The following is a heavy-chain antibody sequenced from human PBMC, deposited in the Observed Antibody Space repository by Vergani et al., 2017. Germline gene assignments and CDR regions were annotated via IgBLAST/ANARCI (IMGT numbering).Heavy chain of an antibody. Sequence: QVQLQESGPGLVKPSETLSLTCTVSGGSISSYYWSWIRQPPGKGLEWIGDIYYSGSTNYNPSLKSRVTISVDTSKNQFPLKLSSVTAADTAVYYCARELAYCSSTSCSGGWFDPWGQGTLVTVSS. CDR3: ARELAYCSSTSCSGGWFDP. D-gene: IGHD2-2*01. CDR1: GGSISSYY. V-gene: IGHV4-59*01. J-gene: IGHJ5*02. CDR2: IYYSGST.